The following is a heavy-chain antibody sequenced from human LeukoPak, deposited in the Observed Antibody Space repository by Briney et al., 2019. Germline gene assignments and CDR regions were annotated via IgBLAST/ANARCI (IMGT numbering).Heavy chain of an antibody. CDR3: ARGLPAAGIVY. CDR1: GGSISSSGYS. J-gene: IGHJ4*02. V-gene: IGHV4-30-2*01. Sequence: SQTLSLTCAVSGGSISSSGYSWSWIRQPPGKGLEWIGYLYHNGITYYNPSLKSRVTISVDTSKNQFSLKLSSVTAADTAVYYCARGLPAAGIVYWGQGTLVTVSS. CDR2: LYHNGIT. D-gene: IGHD6-13*01.